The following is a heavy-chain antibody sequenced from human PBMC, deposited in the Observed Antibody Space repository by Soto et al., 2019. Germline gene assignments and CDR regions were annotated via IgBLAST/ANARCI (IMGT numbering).Heavy chain of an antibody. V-gene: IGHV4-59*01. D-gene: IGHD6-6*01. CDR2: IYYSGST. Sequence: SETLSLTCTVSGGSISSYYWIWIRQPPGKGLEWIGYIYYSGSTNYNPSLKSRVTISVDTSKNQFSLKLSSVTAADTAVYYCARMAARPDFRYYYNGMDVWGQGTTVTVSS. J-gene: IGHJ6*02. CDR1: GGSISSYY. CDR3: ARMAARPDFRYYYNGMDV.